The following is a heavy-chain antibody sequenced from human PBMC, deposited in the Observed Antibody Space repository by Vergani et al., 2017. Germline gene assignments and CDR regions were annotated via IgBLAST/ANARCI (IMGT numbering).Heavy chain of an antibody. D-gene: IGHD1-26*01. J-gene: IGHJ6*02. CDR2: ISYDGSNK. V-gene: IGHV3-30-3*01. CDR1: GFTFSSYA. CDR3: ARASWEGYFNYGMDV. Sequence: QVQLVESGGGVVQPGRSLRLSCAASGFTFSSYAMHWVRQAPGKGLEWVAVISYDGSNKYYADSVKGRFTISRDNSKNTLYLQMNSRRAEDTAVYYCARASWEGYFNYGMDVWGQGTTVTVSS.